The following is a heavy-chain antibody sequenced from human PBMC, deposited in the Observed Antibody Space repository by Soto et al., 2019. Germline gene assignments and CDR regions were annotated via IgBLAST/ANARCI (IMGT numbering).Heavy chain of an antibody. Sequence: ASVKVSCKASGYTFTGYYMHWVRQAPGQGLEWMGWINPNSGGINYAQKFQGRVTMTRDTSISTAYMELSRLRSDDTAVYYCARVGYSSSPYGMDVWGQGTTVTVSS. CDR1: GYTFTGYY. J-gene: IGHJ6*02. CDR2: INPNSGGI. D-gene: IGHD6-6*01. V-gene: IGHV1-2*02. CDR3: ARVGYSSSPYGMDV.